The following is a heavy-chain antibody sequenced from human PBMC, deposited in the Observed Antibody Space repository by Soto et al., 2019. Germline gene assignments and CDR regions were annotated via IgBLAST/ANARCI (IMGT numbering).Heavy chain of an antibody. CDR3: SRNPYGSGLFDP. CDR2: MTPNSGNT. V-gene: IGHV1-8*01. Sequence: ASLKVSCKASGYNFIDYDINWMRQSTGQGLEWMGWMTPNSGNTGYAQKFQGRVTLTRDTSIGTAYMELSSLKTEDTAVYYCSRNPYGSGLFDPWGQGTLVTVSS. J-gene: IGHJ5*02. CDR1: GYNFIDYD. D-gene: IGHD6-19*01.